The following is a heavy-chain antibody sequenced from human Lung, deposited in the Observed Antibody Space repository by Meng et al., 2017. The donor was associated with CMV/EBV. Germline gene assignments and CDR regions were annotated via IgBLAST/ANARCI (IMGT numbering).Heavy chain of an antibody. CDR1: TFTFNDYW. CDR3: ARARGYGPRYYGMDV. V-gene: IGHV3-7*01. CDR2: IKEDGSEK. Sequence: GEXXKISCAASTFTFNDYWMSWVRQAPGKGLEWVANIKEDGSEKYYVDSVKGRFTISRDNAKNSLYLQMYSLRAEDTAVYYCARARGYGPRYYGMDVWCQGTTGTVSS. J-gene: IGHJ6*02. D-gene: IGHD5-18*01.